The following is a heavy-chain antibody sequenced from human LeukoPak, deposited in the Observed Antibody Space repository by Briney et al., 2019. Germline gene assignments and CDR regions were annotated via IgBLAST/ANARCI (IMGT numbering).Heavy chain of an antibody. Sequence: ASVKVSCKASGYTFTGYYMHWVRQAPGQGLEWMGWINPNSGGTNYAQKFQGRVTMTRNTSISTAYMELSSLRSEDTAVYYCARGGEYYYDSSGYSYWGQGTLVTVSS. CDR2: INPNSGGT. CDR1: GYTFTGYY. CDR3: ARGGEYYYDSSGYSY. D-gene: IGHD3-22*01. J-gene: IGHJ4*02. V-gene: IGHV1-2*02.